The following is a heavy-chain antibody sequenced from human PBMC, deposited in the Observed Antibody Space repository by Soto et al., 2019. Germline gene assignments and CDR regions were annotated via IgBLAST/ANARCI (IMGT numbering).Heavy chain of an antibody. CDR3: ARVYSSGWNFDY. D-gene: IGHD6-19*01. CDR1: GFTFSSYW. J-gene: IGHJ4*02. V-gene: IGHV3-7*01. Sequence: GGSLRLSCAASGFTFSSYWMSWVRQAPGKGLEWVANIKQDGSEKYYVDSVKGRFTISRDNAKNSLYLHMNSLRAEDTAVFYCARVYSSGWNFDYWGQGTLVTVSS. CDR2: IKQDGSEK.